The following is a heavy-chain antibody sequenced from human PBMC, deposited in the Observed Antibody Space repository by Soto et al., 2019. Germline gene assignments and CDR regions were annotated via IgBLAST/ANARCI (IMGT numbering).Heavy chain of an antibody. CDR3: ARTIWFGEPPDY. V-gene: IGHV3-30-3*01. Sequence: QVQLVESGGGVVQPGRSLRLSCAASGFTFSSYAMHWVRQAPGKRLEWVAVISYDGSNKYYADSVKGRFTISRDNSKNTLYLQMNSLRAEDTAVYYCARTIWFGEPPDYWGQGTLVTVSS. D-gene: IGHD3-10*01. CDR1: GFTFSSYA. CDR2: ISYDGSNK. J-gene: IGHJ4*02.